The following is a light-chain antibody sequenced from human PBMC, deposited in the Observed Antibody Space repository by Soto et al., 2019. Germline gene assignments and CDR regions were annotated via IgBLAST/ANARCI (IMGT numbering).Light chain of an antibody. CDR3: QQGYTTLPT. CDR1: QSISNW. J-gene: IGKJ1*01. V-gene: IGKV1-39*01. CDR2: TAS. Sequence: DVQMTLSPSTLPASVGDRVTITCRASQSISNWLAWYQQKPGEAPNLLIHTASTLHGGVPSRFSGSGSGTDFTLTISSLQPEDFATYYCQQGYTTLPTFGQGTKVDIK.